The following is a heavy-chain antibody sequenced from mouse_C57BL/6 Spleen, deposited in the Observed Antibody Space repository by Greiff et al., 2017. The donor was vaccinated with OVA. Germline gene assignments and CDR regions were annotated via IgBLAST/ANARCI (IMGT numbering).Heavy chain of an antibody. J-gene: IGHJ3*01. Sequence: QVQLKESGPELVKPGASVKISCKASGYAFSSSWMNWVKQRPGKGLEWIGRIYPGDGDTNYNGKFKGKATLTADKSSSTAYMQLSSLTSEDSAVYFCATYYSNYAGFAYWGQGTLVTVSA. D-gene: IGHD2-5*01. CDR2: IYPGDGDT. V-gene: IGHV1-82*01. CDR1: GYAFSSSW. CDR3: ATYYSNYAGFAY.